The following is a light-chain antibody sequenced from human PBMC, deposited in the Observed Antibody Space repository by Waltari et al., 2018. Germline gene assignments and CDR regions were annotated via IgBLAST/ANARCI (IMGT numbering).Light chain of an antibody. CDR1: SSYVGGSNY. J-gene: IGLJ3*02. Sequence: QSALTQPRSVSGSPGQSVTIPCTGTSSYVGGSNYVSWYQQLPGKAPTVVIYDVSRRPSGVPDRFTGSRSGNTATLTISGLQAEDEADYHCCSYAGTYTWLFGGGTKLTVL. CDR3: CSYAGTYTWL. V-gene: IGLV2-11*01. CDR2: DVS.